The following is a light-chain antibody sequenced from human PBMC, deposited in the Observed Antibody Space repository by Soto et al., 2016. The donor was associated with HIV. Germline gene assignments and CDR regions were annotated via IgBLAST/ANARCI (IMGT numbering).Light chain of an antibody. CDR3: NSRDSSGNHPV. V-gene: IGLV3-19*01. J-gene: IGLJ2*01. Sequence: SSELTQDPAVSVALGQTVRITCQGDSLRNYYASWYQQKPGQAPILVIYGKNNRPSGIPDRFSGSSSGNTASLTITGAQAKDEADYYCNSRDSSGNHPVFGGGTQLTVL. CDR1: SLRNYY. CDR2: GKN.